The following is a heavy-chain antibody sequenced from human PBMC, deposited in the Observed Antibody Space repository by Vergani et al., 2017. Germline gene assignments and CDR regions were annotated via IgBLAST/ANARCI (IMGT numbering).Heavy chain of an antibody. Sequence: QVQLVQSGAEVKKPGSSVKVSCKASGGTFSSYAISWVRQAPGQGLEWMGGIIPIFGTANYAQKFQGRVTITADESTSTAYMELSSLRSEDTAVYYCAGARPNIPPYCISTSCTYRGWYFDLWGRGTLVTVSS. CDR3: AGARPNIPPYCISTSCTYRGWYFDL. D-gene: IGHD2-2*01. J-gene: IGHJ2*01. CDR2: IIPIFGTA. V-gene: IGHV1-69*01. CDR1: GGTFSSYA.